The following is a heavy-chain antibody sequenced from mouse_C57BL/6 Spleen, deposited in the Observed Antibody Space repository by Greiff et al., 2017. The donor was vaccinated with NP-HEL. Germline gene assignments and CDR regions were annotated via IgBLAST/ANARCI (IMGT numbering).Heavy chain of an antibody. CDR3: ARHDYYGSSPCYAMDY. CDR2: FYPGSGSI. Sequence: VQLQESGAELVKPGASVKLSCKASGYTFTEYTIHWVKQRSGQGLEWIGWFYPGSGSIKYNEKFKDKATLTADKSSSTVYMELSRLTSEDSAVYFCARHDYYGSSPCYAMDYWGQGTSVTVSS. J-gene: IGHJ4*01. CDR1: GYTFTEYT. D-gene: IGHD1-1*01. V-gene: IGHV1-62-2*01.